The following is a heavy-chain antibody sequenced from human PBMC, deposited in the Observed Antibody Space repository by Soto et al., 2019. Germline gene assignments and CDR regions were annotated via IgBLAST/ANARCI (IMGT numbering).Heavy chain of an antibody. Sequence: VSVKVSCKASGYNFRSHAMPYVRQAPGQRLEWMGWINAGNGNTKYSQKFQGRVTITRDTSASTAYMELSSLRSEDTAVYYCARDQVAGSPSYYYYYYMDVWGKGTTVTVSS. J-gene: IGHJ6*03. CDR2: INAGNGNT. CDR1: GYNFRSHA. CDR3: ARDQVAGSPSYYYYYYMDV. D-gene: IGHD6-19*01. V-gene: IGHV1-3*01.